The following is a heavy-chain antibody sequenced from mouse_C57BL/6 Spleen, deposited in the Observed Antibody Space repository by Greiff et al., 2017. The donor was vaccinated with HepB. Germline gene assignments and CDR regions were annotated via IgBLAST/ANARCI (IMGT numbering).Heavy chain of an antibody. J-gene: IGHJ3*01. D-gene: IGHD2-4*01. CDR2: ISNGGGST. V-gene: IGHV5-12*01. CDR1: GFTFSDYY. Sequence: EVKVEESGGGLVQPGGSLKLSCAASGFTFSDYYMYWVRQTPEKRLEWVAYISNGGGSTYYPDTVKGRFTISRDNAKNTLYLQMSRLKSEDTALYYCARHYDYGGFAYWGQGTLVTVSA. CDR3: ARHYDYGGFAY.